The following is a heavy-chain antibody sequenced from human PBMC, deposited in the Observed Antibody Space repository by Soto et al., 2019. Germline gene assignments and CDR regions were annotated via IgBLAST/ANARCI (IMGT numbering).Heavy chain of an antibody. D-gene: IGHD2-21*02. CDR3: ARSGVTGIVIPSHWFDP. Sequence: SETLSLTCTVSGDSIGGVGYWSWIRQFPGRGLEWIGCTSSSGSTYYNPALNNRISLSLDTSQSQFSLKLLSVTAADTAIYYCARSGVTGIVIPSHWFDPWGQGTLVTVSS. CDR2: TSSSGST. J-gene: IGHJ5*02. V-gene: IGHV4-31*03. CDR1: GDSIGGVGY.